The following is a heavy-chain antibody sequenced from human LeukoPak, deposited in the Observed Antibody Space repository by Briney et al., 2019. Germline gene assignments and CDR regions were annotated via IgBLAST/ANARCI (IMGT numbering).Heavy chain of an antibody. CDR1: GYTFTSYY. J-gene: IGHJ5*02. CDR3: ARDHQLPLLGWFDP. V-gene: IGHV1-2*02. Sequence: ASVKVSCKASGYTFTSYYMHWVRQAPGQGLEWMGWINPNSGGTNYAQKFQGRVTMTRDTSISTAYMDLSRLRSDATAVYYCARDHQLPLLGWFDPWGQGTLVTVSS. D-gene: IGHD2-2*01. CDR2: INPNSGGT.